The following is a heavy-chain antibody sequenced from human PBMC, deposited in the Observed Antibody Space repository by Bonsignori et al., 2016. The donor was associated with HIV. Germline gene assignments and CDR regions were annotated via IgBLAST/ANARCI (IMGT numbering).Heavy chain of an antibody. Sequence: SETLSLTCTVSGGSISSYYWTWIRQPPGKGLEWIGYIYYSGSTNYNPSLKSRVTISIDTSKNQFSLKLSSVTAADTAVFYCARALEDNSGWGNYFDSWAGEPWSPSPQ. CDR1: GGSISSYY. CDR3: ARALEDNSGWGNYFDS. V-gene: IGHV4-59*01. D-gene: IGHD6-19*01. J-gene: IGHJ4*02. CDR2: IYYSGST.